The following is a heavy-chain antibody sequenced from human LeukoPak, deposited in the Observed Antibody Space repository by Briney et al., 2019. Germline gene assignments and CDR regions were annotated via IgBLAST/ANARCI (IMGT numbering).Heavy chain of an antibody. CDR3: AREFSGLDS. V-gene: IGHV3-30*04. D-gene: IGHD6-19*01. J-gene: IGHJ4*02. Sequence: EWVAVISYDGSIEDYADSVKGRFTNSRDNSKSTLYLQMNTLRVEDTAVYYCAREFSGLDSWGQGTLVTVSS. CDR2: ISYDGSIE.